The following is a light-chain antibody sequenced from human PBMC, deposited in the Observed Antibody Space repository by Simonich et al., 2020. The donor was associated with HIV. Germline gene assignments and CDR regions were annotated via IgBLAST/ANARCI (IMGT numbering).Light chain of an antibody. CDR2: LGS. CDR1: QSLLHSNGYNY. Sequence: DIVMTQSPLSLPVTPGEPASIPCRSSQSLLHSNGYNYLDWYLQKPGQSPKLLIYLGSNRASGVPDRFSGSGSGTDSTLKISRVEAEDVGVYYCMQALQTPYTFGPGTKVDIK. CDR3: MQALQTPYT. J-gene: IGKJ3*01. V-gene: IGKV2-28*01.